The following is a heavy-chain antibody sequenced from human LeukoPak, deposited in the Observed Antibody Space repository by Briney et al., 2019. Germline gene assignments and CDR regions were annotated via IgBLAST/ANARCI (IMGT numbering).Heavy chain of an antibody. J-gene: IGHJ6*02. Sequence: ASVKVSCKASGGTFSSYAISWVRQAPGQGLEWMGGIIPIFGTANYAQKFQGRVTITADESTSTAYMELSSLRSEDTAVYYCARAYCGGDCYSDYYYGMDVWGQGTTVTVSS. V-gene: IGHV1-69*13. CDR1: GGTFSSYA. D-gene: IGHD2-21*02. CDR2: IIPIFGTA. CDR3: ARAYCGGDCYSDYYYGMDV.